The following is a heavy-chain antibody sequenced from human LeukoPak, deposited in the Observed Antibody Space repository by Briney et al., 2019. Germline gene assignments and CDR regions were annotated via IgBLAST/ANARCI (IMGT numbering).Heavy chain of an antibody. D-gene: IGHD4-23*01. Sequence: PSETLSLTCTVSGGSISSYYWSWIRQPPGKGLEWIGYIYYSGSTNYNPSLKSRVTISVDTSKKKFSPKLSSVTAADTAVYYCARAEADGGNLPPYFDYWGQGTLVTVSS. CDR1: GGSISSYY. J-gene: IGHJ4*02. CDR2: IYYSGST. V-gene: IGHV4-59*01. CDR3: ARAEADGGNLPPYFDY.